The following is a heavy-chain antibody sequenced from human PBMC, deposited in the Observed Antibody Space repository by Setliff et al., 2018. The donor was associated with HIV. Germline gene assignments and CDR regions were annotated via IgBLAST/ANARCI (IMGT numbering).Heavy chain of an antibody. CDR1: GYTFDTYG. D-gene: IGHD2-8*01. CDR3: ATKLYCTNGVCLDAFDI. CDR2: IIPVFGTA. Sequence: SVKVSCKASGYTFDTYGISWVRQAPGQGLEWMGWIIPVFGTANYAQKFQARVTITVDKSTNTAYMELTRLRSDDTAVYYCATKLYCTNGVCLDAFDIWGQGTMVTVSS. J-gene: IGHJ3*02. V-gene: IGHV1-69*06.